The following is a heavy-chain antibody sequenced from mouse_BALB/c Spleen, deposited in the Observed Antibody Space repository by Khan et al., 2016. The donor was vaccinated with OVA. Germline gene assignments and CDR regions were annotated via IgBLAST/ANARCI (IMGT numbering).Heavy chain of an antibody. CDR2: IYWDDEK. CDR1: GFSLSTSGMG. J-gene: IGHJ3*01. D-gene: IGHD1-1*01. CDR3: ARNLKAYGPWFAY. V-gene: IGHV8-12*01. Sequence: QVQLKESGPGILQSSQTLSLTCSFSGFSLSTSGMGVSWIRQPSGKGLEWLAHIYWDDEKRYNPSLKSRLTISKDTSRKQVFIRITNVETADTGTNDWARNLKAYGPWFAYWGQGTLVTVS.